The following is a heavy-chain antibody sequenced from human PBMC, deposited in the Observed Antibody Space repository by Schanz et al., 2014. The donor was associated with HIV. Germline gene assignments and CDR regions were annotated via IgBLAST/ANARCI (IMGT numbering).Heavy chain of an antibody. CDR2: INPNSGAS. Sequence: QVQLVQSGAEVKSPGASVKVSCRASGYSFTDHYIHWVRQAPGQGLEWMGWINPNSGASKFVQKFQGRVAMTRDTSMSTAFMEMTRLRSDDTAVYFCARDPSGRPTSTMDVGGQGTTVTVS. CDR1: GYSFTDHY. V-gene: IGHV1-2*02. D-gene: IGHD1-26*01. J-gene: IGHJ6*02. CDR3: ARDPSGRPTSTMDV.